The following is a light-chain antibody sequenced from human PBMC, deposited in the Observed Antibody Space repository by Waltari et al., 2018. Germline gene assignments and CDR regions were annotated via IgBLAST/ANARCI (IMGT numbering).Light chain of an antibody. V-gene: IGKV3-20*01. Sequence: SSRASKDVDSNYAAWQQQRPGQAPGLLIKGACSRATGIPDMFSGSGSGTDFPLSSSRLEPEDFAVYCCQHYVRTVAFGQGTKVEIK. CDR1: KDVDSNY. J-gene: IGKJ1*01. CDR3: QHYVRTVA. CDR2: GAC.